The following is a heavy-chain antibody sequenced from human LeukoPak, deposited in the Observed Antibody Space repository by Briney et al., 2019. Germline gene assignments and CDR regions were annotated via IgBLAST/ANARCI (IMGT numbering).Heavy chain of an antibody. CDR3: AAWGLHNY. CDR2: INLGGSAK. J-gene: IGHJ4*02. V-gene: IGHV3-7*01. Sequence: PGGSLRLSCSASGFAFSDYWMNWVRQAPGKGPEWVANINLGGSAKLYVDSVKGRCTISRDNAKNPLYLQMNSLRVEDTAVYYCAAWGLHNYWGQGTLVTVSS. CDR1: GFAFSDYW. D-gene: IGHD7-27*01.